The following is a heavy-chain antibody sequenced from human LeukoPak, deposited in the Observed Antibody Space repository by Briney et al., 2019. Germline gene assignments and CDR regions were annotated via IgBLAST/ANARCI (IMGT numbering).Heavy chain of an antibody. CDR3: AREGSSWYSDY. Sequence: GGSLRLSCAASGFTFSSYSMNWVRQAPGKGLEWVSSISSSSSYIYYADSVKGRFTISRDNAKNTVYLQMNSLRGEDTAVYYCAREGSSWYSDYWGQGTLVTVSS. CDR2: ISSSSSYI. V-gene: IGHV3-21*01. CDR1: GFTFSSYS. J-gene: IGHJ4*02. D-gene: IGHD6-13*01.